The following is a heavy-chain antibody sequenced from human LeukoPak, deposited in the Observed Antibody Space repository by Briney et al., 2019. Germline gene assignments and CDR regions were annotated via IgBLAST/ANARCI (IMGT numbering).Heavy chain of an antibody. D-gene: IGHD6-19*01. J-gene: IGHJ4*02. Sequence: SETLSLTCTVSGGSVSSYSWNWIRQPAEKGLEWIGRLYTGGNTNYNPSLKSRVTMSLDTPKNQFSLELTSVTAADTALYDCARHSSGSFDYWGQGILVTVSS. V-gene: IGHV4-4*07. CDR1: GGSVSSYS. CDR2: LYTGGNT. CDR3: ARHSSGSFDY.